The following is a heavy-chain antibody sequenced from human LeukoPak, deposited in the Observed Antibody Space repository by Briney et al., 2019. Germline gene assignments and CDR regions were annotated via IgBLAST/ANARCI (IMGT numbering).Heavy chain of an antibody. V-gene: IGHV1-8*01. D-gene: IGHD2-2*01. CDR2: MNPNSGNT. CDR3: ARDGSVYCSTTSCYSGYYYYGMDV. CDR1: GYTFTSYD. Sequence: GASVKVSCKASGYTFTSYDINWVRQATGQGLEWMGWMNPNSGNTGYAQKFQGRVTMTTDISMSTAYMELRSLRSDDTAVYYCARDGSVYCSTTSCYSGYYYYGMDVWAKGPQSPSP. J-gene: IGHJ6*02.